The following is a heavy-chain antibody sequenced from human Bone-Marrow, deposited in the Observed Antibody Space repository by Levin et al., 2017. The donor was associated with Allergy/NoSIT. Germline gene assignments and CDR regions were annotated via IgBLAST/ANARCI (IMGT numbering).Heavy chain of an antibody. V-gene: IGHV4-39*07. J-gene: IGHJ6*02. CDR2: IYYSGST. CDR3: ARDSGIVVVPAAIPLGYYYGMDV. Sequence: ASETLSLTCTVSGGSISSSSYYWGWIRQPPGKGLEWIGSIYYSGSTYYNPSLKSRVTISVDTSKNQFSLKLSSVTAADTAVYYCARDSGIVVVPAAIPLGYYYGMDVWGQGTTVTVSS. CDR1: GGSISSSSYY. D-gene: IGHD2-2*02.